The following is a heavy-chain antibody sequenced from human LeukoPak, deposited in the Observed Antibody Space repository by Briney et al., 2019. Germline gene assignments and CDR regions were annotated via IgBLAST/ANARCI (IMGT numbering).Heavy chain of an antibody. D-gene: IGHD3-22*01. V-gene: IGHV3-49*03. CDR1: GFTFGDYA. Sequence: GGSLRLSCTASGFTFGDYAMNWFRQAPGKGLEWVGFIRGKAYGGSTEYAASVKGRFTISRDDSKSIAYLQMNSLKTEDTAVYYCTRQTYYYDSSGYLVDHWGQGTLVTVSS. CDR3: TRQTYYYDSSGYLVDH. CDR2: IRGKAYGGST. J-gene: IGHJ4*02.